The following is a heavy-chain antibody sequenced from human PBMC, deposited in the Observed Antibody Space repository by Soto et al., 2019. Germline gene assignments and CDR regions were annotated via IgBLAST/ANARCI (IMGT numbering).Heavy chain of an antibody. V-gene: IGHV1-18*01. CDR1: GYTFTSYG. CDR2: ISAYNGNT. CDR3: ASGVGMAGTYIHFDY. Sequence: ASVKLSCKASGYTFTSYGISWGRQAPGQGLEWMGWISAYNGNTNYAQKLQGRVTMTTDTSTSTAYMELRSLRSDDTAVYYCASGVGMAGTYIHFDYWGQGTLVTVSS. D-gene: IGHD6-19*01. J-gene: IGHJ4*02.